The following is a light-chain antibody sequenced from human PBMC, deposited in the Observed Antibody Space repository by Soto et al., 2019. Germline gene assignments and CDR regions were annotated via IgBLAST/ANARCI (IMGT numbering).Light chain of an antibody. CDR1: SSNIGNNY. J-gene: IGLJ2*01. Sequence: QSVLTQPPSVSAAPGQKVTISCSGSSSNIGNNYVSWYQQLPGTAPKLLISDNNKRPSGIPDRFSGSKSGTSATLGITGLQTGDEADYYCGTWDNSLSDGVFGGGTKLTVL. V-gene: IGLV1-51*01. CDR3: GTWDNSLSDGV. CDR2: DNN.